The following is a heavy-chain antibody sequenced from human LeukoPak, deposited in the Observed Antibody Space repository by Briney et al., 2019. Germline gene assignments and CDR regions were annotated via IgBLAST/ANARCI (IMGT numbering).Heavy chain of an antibody. CDR2: ISAYNGNT. V-gene: IGHV1-18*01. CDR3: ARDDYGAPMDV. J-gene: IGHJ6*04. CDR1: GYTFTSYG. Sequence: GASVKVSCKASGYTFTSYGVSWVRQAPGQGLEWMGWISAYNGNTNYAQKLQGRVTMTTDTSTSTACMELRSLRSDDTAVYYCARDDYGAPMDVLGKGTAVTVSS. D-gene: IGHD4-17*01.